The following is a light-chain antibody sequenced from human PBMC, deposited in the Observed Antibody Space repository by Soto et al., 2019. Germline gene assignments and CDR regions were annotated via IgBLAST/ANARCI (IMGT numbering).Light chain of an antibody. V-gene: IGKV1-9*01. Sequence: IQLTQSPSSLSASLGDRVTITCRASQGIYNYVAWYQQKPGEVPELLIYAASSLRGGVPSRFSGSGSGTEFTLTISSLQPEDFATYYCQQLNSYPLTFGPGTKVDIK. CDR1: QGIYNY. CDR2: AAS. CDR3: QQLNSYPLT. J-gene: IGKJ3*01.